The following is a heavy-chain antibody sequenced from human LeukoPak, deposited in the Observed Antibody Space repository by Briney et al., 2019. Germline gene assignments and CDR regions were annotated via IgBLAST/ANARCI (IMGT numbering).Heavy chain of an antibody. Sequence: GASVKVSCKASGYTFTGYYMHCVRQAPGQGLEWMGWINPNSGGTNYAQKFQGRVTMTRDTSISTAYMELSRLRSDDTAVYYCARGEYSSGWYGAFDIWGQGTMVTVSS. CDR3: ARGEYSSGWYGAFDI. J-gene: IGHJ3*02. D-gene: IGHD6-19*01. CDR2: INPNSGGT. V-gene: IGHV1-2*02. CDR1: GYTFTGYY.